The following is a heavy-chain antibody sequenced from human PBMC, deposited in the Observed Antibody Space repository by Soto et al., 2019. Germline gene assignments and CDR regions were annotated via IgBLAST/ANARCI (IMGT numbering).Heavy chain of an antibody. D-gene: IGHD1-26*01. J-gene: IGHJ4*02. CDR2: INAGNGDT. Sequence: QVQLVQSGAEVKKPGASVKVSCKASGYTFTSYTIHWVRQAPGQRLEWMGCINAGNGDTKYSQNFQGRVTITRDTSASTAYMELSSLRSEDTAVYLCVRDRRELPKDYYFDYWGQGTLVTVSS. V-gene: IGHV1-3*01. CDR3: VRDRRELPKDYYFDY. CDR1: GYTFTSYT.